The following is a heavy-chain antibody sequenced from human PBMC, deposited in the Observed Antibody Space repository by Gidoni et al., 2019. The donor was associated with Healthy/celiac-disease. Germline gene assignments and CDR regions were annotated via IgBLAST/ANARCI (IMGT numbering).Heavy chain of an antibody. CDR1: GGPISSSSYY. V-gene: IGHV4-39*07. CDR3: ARDEGGNYDFDY. J-gene: IGHJ4*02. CDR2: IYYSGST. D-gene: IGHD4-4*01. Sequence: QLQLQESGPGLVKPSETLSLTCTVSGGPISSSSYYWGWIRHPPGKGLEWIGSIYYSGSTYYNPSLKSRVTISVDTSKNQFSLKLSSVTAADTAVYYCARDEGGNYDFDYWGQGTLVTVSS.